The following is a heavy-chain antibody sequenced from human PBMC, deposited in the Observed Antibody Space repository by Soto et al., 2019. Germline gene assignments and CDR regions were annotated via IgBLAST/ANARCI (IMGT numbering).Heavy chain of an antibody. Sequence: GASVKVSCKASGGTFSSYAISWVRQAPGQGLEWMGGIIPIFGTANYAQKFQGRVTITADEPTSTAYMELSSLRSEDTAVYYCARFNSGYSGYDDYYYYGMDVWGQGTTVTVSS. J-gene: IGHJ6*02. CDR1: GGTFSSYA. D-gene: IGHD5-12*01. V-gene: IGHV1-69*13. CDR3: ARFNSGYSGYDDYYYYGMDV. CDR2: IIPIFGTA.